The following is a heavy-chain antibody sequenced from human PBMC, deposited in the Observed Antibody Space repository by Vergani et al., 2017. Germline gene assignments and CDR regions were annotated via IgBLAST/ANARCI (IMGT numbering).Heavy chain of an antibody. J-gene: IGHJ6*02. CDR1: GGSISSSSYY. Sequence: QLQLQESGPGLVKPSETLSLTCTVSGGSISSSSYYWGWIRQPPGKGLEWIGSIYYSGSTYYNPSLKSRVTISVDTSKNQFSLKLSSVTAADTAVYYCARGSTYCYYGMDVWGQGTTVTVSS. CDR2: IYYSGST. V-gene: IGHV4-39*01. CDR3: ARGSTYCYYGMDV.